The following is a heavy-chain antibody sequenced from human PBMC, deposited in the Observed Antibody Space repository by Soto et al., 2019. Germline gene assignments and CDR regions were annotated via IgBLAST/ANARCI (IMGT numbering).Heavy chain of an antibody. CDR1: GFTFSSYG. CDR3: ATGYCSGGSCYSAWYGMDV. V-gene: IGHV3-30*03. Sequence: LRLSCAASGFTFSSYGMHWVRQAPGKGLEWVAVISYDGSNKYYADSVKGRFTISRDNSKNTLYLQMNSLRAEDTAVYYCATGYCSGGSCYSAWYGMDVWGQGTTVTVSS. D-gene: IGHD2-15*01. CDR2: ISYDGSNK. J-gene: IGHJ6*02.